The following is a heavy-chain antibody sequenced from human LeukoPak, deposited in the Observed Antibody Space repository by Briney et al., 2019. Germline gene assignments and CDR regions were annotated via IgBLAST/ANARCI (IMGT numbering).Heavy chain of an antibody. CDR2: IYHSGST. V-gene: IGHV4-38-2*02. J-gene: IGHJ4*02. CDR1: GYSISSGYY. Sequence: SETLSLTCTVSGYSISSGYYWGWIRQPPGKGLEWIGSIYHSGSTYYNPSLKSRVTISVDTSKNQFSLKLSSVTAADTAVYYCARELDYGSGSATFDYWGQGTLVTVSS. CDR3: ARELDYGSGSATFDY. D-gene: IGHD3-10*01.